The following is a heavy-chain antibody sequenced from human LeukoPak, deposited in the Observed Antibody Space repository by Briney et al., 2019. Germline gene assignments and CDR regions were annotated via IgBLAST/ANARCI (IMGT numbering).Heavy chain of an antibody. CDR3: ARKSKSGSGSYSRYYYYMDV. D-gene: IGHD3-10*01. J-gene: IGHJ6*03. CDR2: IYYSGST. V-gene: IGHV4-39*07. Sequence: PSETLSLTCTVSGGSISSSSYYWGWIRQPPGKGLEWIGSIYYSGSTYYNPSLKSRVTISVDTSKNQFSLKLSSVTAADTAVYYCARKSKSGSGSYSRYYYYMDVWGKGTTVTVSS. CDR1: GGSISSSSYY.